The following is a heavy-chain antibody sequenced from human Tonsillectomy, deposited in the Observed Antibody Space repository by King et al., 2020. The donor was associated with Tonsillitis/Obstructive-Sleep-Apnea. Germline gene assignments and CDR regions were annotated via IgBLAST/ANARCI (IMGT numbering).Heavy chain of an antibody. CDR3: AKGFGYDFWSYKDAFDI. Sequence: VQLVESGGGLVQPGGSLRLSCAASGFTFSTYAMSWVRQAPGKGLEWVSSISGSGGSTHYADSVKGRFTISRDNSKNTLSLQMNSLRAEETAVFYCAKGFGYDFWSYKDAFDIWGPGTMVTVSS. J-gene: IGHJ3*02. CDR2: ISGSGGST. V-gene: IGHV3-23*04. CDR1: GFTFSTYA. D-gene: IGHD3-3*01.